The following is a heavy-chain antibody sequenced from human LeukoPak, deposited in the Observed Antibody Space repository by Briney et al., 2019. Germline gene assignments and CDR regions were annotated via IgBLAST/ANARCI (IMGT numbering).Heavy chain of an antibody. D-gene: IGHD3-10*01. CDR1: GFTFSNYG. CDR3: AKDSAFYYIDV. CDR2: IGGLGDRI. J-gene: IGHJ6*03. V-gene: IGHV3-23*01. Sequence: GGSLRLSCAASGFTFSNYGMNWVRQAPGKGLEWVSGIGGLGDRIYYADSVRGRFTISRDNSKNTLYLQMNSLKGDDTAVYYCAKDSAFYYIDVWGKGTTVIISS.